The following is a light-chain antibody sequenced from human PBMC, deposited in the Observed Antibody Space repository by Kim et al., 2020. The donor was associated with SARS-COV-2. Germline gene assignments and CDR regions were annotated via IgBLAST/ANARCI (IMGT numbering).Light chain of an antibody. Sequence: DIQMTQSPSSLSASVGDRVTITCRASQGISNSLAWYQQKPGKGPKVLIYDASTLQSGVPSRFSGSGSGTDFTLTISSLQPEDVATYYCQKYNSAPWTLGLGTKVYIK. J-gene: IGKJ1*01. CDR2: DAS. V-gene: IGKV1-27*01. CDR1: QGISNS. CDR3: QKYNSAPWT.